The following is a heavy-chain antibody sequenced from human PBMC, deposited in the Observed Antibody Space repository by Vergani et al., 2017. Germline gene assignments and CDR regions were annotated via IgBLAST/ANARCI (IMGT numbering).Heavy chain of an antibody. CDR3: ARDFGYYDILTGYYVPSPSDY. CDR2: INPSGGST. V-gene: IGHV1-46*01. J-gene: IGHJ4*02. Sequence: QVQLVQSGAEVKKPGASVKVSCKASGYTFTSYYMHWVRQAPGQGLEWMGIINPSGGSTSYAQKFQGRVTMTRDTSTSTVYMELSSLRSEDTAVYYCARDFGYYDILTGYYVPSPSDYWGQGTLVTVSS. CDR1: GYTFTSYY. D-gene: IGHD3-9*01.